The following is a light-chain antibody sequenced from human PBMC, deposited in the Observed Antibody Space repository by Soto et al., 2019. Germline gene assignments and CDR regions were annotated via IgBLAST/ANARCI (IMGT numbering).Light chain of an antibody. J-gene: IGKJ3*01. V-gene: IGKV2-28*01. Sequence: DIVMTQSPLSLSVTPGEPASISCRSSQSLLYSNGYNYMDWDLQKPGQSPQLLIYFGSNRASGVPDRFRGSGSGTDFTLTISSVEPHDVGVYFCMQSLGTPLTFGPGTKVDVK. CDR2: FGS. CDR1: QSLLYSNGYNY. CDR3: MQSLGTPLT.